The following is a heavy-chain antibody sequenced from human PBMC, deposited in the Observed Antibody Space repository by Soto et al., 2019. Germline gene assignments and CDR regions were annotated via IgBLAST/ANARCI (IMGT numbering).Heavy chain of an antibody. V-gene: IGHV4-39*01. CDR1: GDSISRDTYY. D-gene: IGHD1-26*01. CDR2: IFYSGTA. J-gene: IGHJ4*02. Sequence: SETLSLTCTVSGDSISRDTYYWGWIRQPPGKGPEWIGSIFYSGTAYYNPSLKSRVSISVDTSKNQFSLDLTSVTAADTAVYNCARSPPPIEVLDYWGQGTLVTVSS. CDR3: ARSPPPIEVLDY.